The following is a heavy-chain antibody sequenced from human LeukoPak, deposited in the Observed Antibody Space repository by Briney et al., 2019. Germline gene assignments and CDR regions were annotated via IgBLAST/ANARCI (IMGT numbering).Heavy chain of an antibody. D-gene: IGHD4/OR15-4a*01. V-gene: IGHV4-4*07. J-gene: IGHJ4*02. Sequence: SETLSLTCTVSGGSISNYYWSWIRQPAGKGLEWIGRIYSSGSTNYNPSLKSRITMSVDTSKNQFSVNLTSVTAADTAVYYCVRCRGTTVLTRFDNWGQGTLVTVSS. CDR1: GGSISNYY. CDR2: IYSSGST. CDR3: VRCRGTTVLTRFDN.